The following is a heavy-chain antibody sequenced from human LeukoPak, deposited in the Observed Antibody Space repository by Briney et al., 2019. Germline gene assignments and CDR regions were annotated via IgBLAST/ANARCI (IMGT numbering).Heavy chain of an antibody. J-gene: IGHJ3*02. V-gene: IGHV4-61*02. D-gene: IGHD3-22*01. Sequence: PSQTLSLTCTVSGSSINSGSYSWTWIRQPAGKGLEWIGRIHISGSTDYTPSLKSRVTISVDTSKNQFSLKLSSVTAADTAVYYCARADRSGYFGNVVAFDIWGQGTMVTVSS. CDR1: GSSINSGSYS. CDR3: ARADRSGYFGNVVAFDI. CDR2: IHISGST.